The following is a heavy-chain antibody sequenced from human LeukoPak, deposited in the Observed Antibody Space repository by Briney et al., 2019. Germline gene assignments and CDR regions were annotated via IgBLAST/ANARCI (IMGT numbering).Heavy chain of an antibody. J-gene: IGHJ4*02. CDR1: GFTFSSYS. CDR3: ARDLELVYYDSSGYDY. D-gene: IGHD3-22*01. V-gene: IGHV3-74*01. Sequence: PGGSLRLSCAASGFTFSSYSMNWVRQVPGKGLVWVSRINSDGSNTRYADSAKGRFTISRDNAKNTLYLQMNSLRAEDTAVYYCARDLELVYYDSSGYDYWGQGTLVTVSS. CDR2: INSDGSNT.